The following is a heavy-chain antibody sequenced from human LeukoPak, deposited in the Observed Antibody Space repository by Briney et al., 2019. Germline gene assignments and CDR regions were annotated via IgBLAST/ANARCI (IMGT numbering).Heavy chain of an antibody. CDR3: AKDQGYLAI. J-gene: IGHJ3*02. CDR2: ISASGGST. CDR1: GFTFSSSA. V-gene: IGHV3-23*01. Sequence: PGGSLRLSCAASGFTFSSSAMSWVRQVPGKGLEWVSGISASGGSTSYADSVRGRFTISRDNSKNTLYLQMNSLRAEDTAVYYCAKDQGYLAIWGQGTMVTVSS. D-gene: IGHD2-2*01.